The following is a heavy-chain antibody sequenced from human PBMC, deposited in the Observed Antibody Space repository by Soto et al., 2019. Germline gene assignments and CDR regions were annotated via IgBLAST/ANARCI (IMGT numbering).Heavy chain of an antibody. Sequence: GGSLRLSCAASGFTFSSYSMSWVRQVPGKGLEWVSTISGSGGSLYYADSVQGRFTISRDNSKNTLYLQMNSLRAEDTAVYYCAKAMSTVTTWRIHFDYWGQGTLVTVSS. D-gene: IGHD4-17*01. CDR2: ISGSGGSL. CDR3: AKAMSTVTTWRIHFDY. CDR1: GFTFSSYS. V-gene: IGHV3-23*01. J-gene: IGHJ4*02.